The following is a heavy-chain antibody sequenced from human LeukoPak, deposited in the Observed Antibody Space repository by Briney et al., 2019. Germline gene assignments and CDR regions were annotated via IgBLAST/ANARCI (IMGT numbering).Heavy chain of an antibody. CDR2: INHSGST. J-gene: IGHJ6*02. Sequence: SSETLSLTCAVYGVSFSGYYWSWIRQPPGKGLEWIGEINHSGSTNYNPSLKSRVTISVDTSKNQFSLKLSSVTAADTAVYYCARGRGYSSSLGYYYYYGMDVWGQGTTVTVSS. V-gene: IGHV4-34*01. D-gene: IGHD6-13*01. CDR1: GVSFSGYY. CDR3: ARGRGYSSSLGYYYYYGMDV.